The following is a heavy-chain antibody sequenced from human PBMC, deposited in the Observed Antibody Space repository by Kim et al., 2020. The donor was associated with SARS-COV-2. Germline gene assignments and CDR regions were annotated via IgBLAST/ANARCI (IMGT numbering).Heavy chain of an antibody. CDR1: GFTFSNAW. V-gene: IGHV3-15*01. CDR2: IKSKTDGGTT. Sequence: GGSLRLSCAASGFTFSNAWMSWVRQAPGKGLEWVGRIKSKTDGGTTDYAAPVKGRFTISRDDSKNTLYLQMNSLKTEDTAVYYCTTDPQYYDFWSGYYGWGMFVDYWGQGTLVTVSS. J-gene: IGHJ4*02. CDR3: TTDPQYYDFWSGYYGWGMFVDY. D-gene: IGHD3-3*01.